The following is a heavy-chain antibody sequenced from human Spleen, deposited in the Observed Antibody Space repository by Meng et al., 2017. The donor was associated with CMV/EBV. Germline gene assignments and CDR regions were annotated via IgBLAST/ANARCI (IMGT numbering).Heavy chain of an antibody. CDR3: ARDCSSTSCYSIRFDP. V-gene: IGHV1-18*01. D-gene: IGHD2-2*01. Sequence: SGYTSTSYGISWVRQAPGQGLEWMGWISAYNGNTNYAQKLQGRVTMTTDTSTSTAYMELRSLRSDDTAVYYCARDCSSTSCYSIRFDPWGQGTLVTVSS. CDR2: ISAYNGNT. CDR1: GYTSTSYG. J-gene: IGHJ5*02.